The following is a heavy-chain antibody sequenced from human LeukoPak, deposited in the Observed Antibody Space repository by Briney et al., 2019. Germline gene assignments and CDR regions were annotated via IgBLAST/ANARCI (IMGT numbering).Heavy chain of an antibody. CDR3: ARGDYGRGVP. J-gene: IGHJ5*02. CDR1: GYTFTAYY. V-gene: IGHV1-2*06. CDR2: INPNTGFT. D-gene: IGHD4-17*01. Sequence: AAVTVSCKASGYTFTAYYVHWVRQAPGQGLEWVGLINPNTGFTKFAQKFHDRVTMPSATYSSEPYMALNRLSPDHAAGCYCARGDYGRGVPWGQGSLVTVSA.